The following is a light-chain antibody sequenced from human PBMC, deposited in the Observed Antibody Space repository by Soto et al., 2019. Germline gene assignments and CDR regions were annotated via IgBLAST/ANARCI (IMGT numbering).Light chain of an antibody. CDR2: AAS. Sequence: DIQMTQSPSSLSASVGDRVTITGRASQSISSYLNWYQQKPGKDPKLLIYAASSLQSGVPSRFSGSGSGTDFNLTISSLQTEDFATYECQQRYSTTRTFGQGTKVDIK. CDR3: QQRYSTTRT. CDR1: QSISSY. V-gene: IGKV1-39*01. J-gene: IGKJ1*01.